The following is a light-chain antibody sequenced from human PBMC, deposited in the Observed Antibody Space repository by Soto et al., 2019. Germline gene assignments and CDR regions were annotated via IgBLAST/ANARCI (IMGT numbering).Light chain of an antibody. Sequence: EIVLTQSPATLLLSPGERATLSCRASQSVRSYLAWYQHNPGQAPRLLIYDASNRATGIPARFSGSGSGTDFTLTISSLDPEDFAVYYCQQRYNWPITFGQGPRPESK. V-gene: IGKV3-11*01. CDR3: QQRYNWPIT. CDR1: QSVRSY. J-gene: IGKJ5*01. CDR2: DAS.